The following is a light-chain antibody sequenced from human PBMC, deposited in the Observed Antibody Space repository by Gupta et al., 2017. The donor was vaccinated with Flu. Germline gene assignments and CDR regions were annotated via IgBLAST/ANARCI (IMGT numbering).Light chain of an antibody. CDR1: NIGSKS. V-gene: IGLV3-21*02. CDR3: QVWESSSDNNVV. Sequence: SYVLTQPPSVSVAPGQTARITCGGNNIGSKSVHWYQQKPGQAPVLVVYDDRDRPSGSPERCSGSNSGNTATLTISRVDAGEEADYYCQVWESSSDNNVVFGGGTKLTVL. J-gene: IGLJ2*01. CDR2: DDR.